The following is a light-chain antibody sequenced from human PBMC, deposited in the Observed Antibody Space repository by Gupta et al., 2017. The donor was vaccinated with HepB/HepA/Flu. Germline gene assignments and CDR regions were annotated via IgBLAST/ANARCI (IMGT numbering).Light chain of an antibody. CDR3: QNDNSAPQT. Sequence: DIQMTQSPSSLSASEGDRVTISCRASQAISYDLAWYQQKPGKVPKLLIYAASTLLSGVPSRFSGSGSGTDFSLSISGLQPEDVATYYCQNDNSAPQTFGQGTKVEIK. J-gene: IGKJ1*01. V-gene: IGKV1-27*01. CDR1: QAISYD. CDR2: AAS.